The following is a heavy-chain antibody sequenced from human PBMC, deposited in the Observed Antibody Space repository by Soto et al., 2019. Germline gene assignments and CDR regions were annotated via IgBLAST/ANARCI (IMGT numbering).Heavy chain of an antibody. CDR2: ISSSSSTI. V-gene: IGHV3-48*03. J-gene: IGHJ4*02. Sequence: EVQLVESGGTLVQPGGSLRLSCAASGFSLSSHEMNWVRQAPGKGLEWVSFISSSSSTIYYADSVKGRFTISRDNAKNALYLQMNSLRDEDTSVYYCARDPLDYWGQGTLVTVSS. CDR3: ARDPLDY. CDR1: GFSLSSHE.